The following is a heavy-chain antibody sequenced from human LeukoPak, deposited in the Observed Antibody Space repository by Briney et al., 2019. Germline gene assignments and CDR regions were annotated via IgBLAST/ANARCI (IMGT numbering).Heavy chain of an antibody. CDR1: GGSISSYY. CDR3: ASTLFRLGYEN. J-gene: IGHJ4*02. CDR2: ILDSGRT. Sequence: SETLSLTCTVSGGSISSYYWNWMRQSPGKGLEWIGYILDSGRTNYNPSLKSRGTISVDKSKNQSSLKLSSVTAPDPAVYYCASTLFRLGYENWGRGTLVTVSS. D-gene: IGHD6-13*01. V-gene: IGHV4-59*01.